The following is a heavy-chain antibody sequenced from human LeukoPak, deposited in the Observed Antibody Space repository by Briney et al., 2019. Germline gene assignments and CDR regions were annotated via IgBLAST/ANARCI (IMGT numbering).Heavy chain of an antibody. CDR2: IYHSGST. Sequence: SGTLSLTCAVSGGSISSSNWWSWVRQPPGKGLEWIGEIYHSGSTNYNPSLKSRVTISVDTSKNQFSLKLSSVTAADTAVYYCARLGEYDSSGYYYVSWNYWGQGTLVTVSS. J-gene: IGHJ4*02. CDR3: ARLGEYDSSGYYYVSWNY. CDR1: GGSISSSNW. V-gene: IGHV4-4*02. D-gene: IGHD3-22*01.